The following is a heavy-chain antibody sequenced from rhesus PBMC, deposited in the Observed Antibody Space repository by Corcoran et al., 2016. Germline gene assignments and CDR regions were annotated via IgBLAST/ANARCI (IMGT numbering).Heavy chain of an antibody. J-gene: IGHJ4*01. V-gene: IGHV4-80*01. CDR2: INGNSGST. D-gene: IGHD6S26*01. CDR3: ARYILYSSGWSDFDY. CDR1: GGSFSSYW. Sequence: QVQLQESGPGLVKPSETLSLTCAVSGGSFSSYWWSWIRQPPGKGLEWIGEINGNSGSTNYNPSLKSRVTISKDASKNQFSLKLSSVTAADTAVYYCARYILYSSGWSDFDYWGQGVLVTVSS.